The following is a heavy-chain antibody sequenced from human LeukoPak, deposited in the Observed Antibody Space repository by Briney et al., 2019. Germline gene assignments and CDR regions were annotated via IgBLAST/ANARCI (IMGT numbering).Heavy chain of an antibody. Sequence: GASVKVSCKASGYTFTGYYMHWVRQAPGQGLDWMGWINPNSGGTNYAQKFQGRVTMTRDTSISTAYMELSRLRSDDTAVYYCARTPSTMVRGVFDYWGQGTLVTVSS. CDR2: INPNSGGT. J-gene: IGHJ4*02. CDR3: ARTPSTMVRGVFDY. CDR1: GYTFTGYY. D-gene: IGHD3-10*01. V-gene: IGHV1-2*02.